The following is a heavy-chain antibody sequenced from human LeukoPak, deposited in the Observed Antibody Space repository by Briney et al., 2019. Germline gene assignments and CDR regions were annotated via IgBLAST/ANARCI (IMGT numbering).Heavy chain of an antibody. CDR3: ASDTNYDFWSDYPPGYYYYYYMDV. J-gene: IGHJ6*03. CDR1: GYTFTSYA. V-gene: IGHV7-4-1*02. Sequence: ASVKVSCKASGYTFTSYAMNWVRQAPGQGLEWMGWINTNTGNPTYAQGFTGRLVFSLDTSVSTAYLQISSLKAEDTAVYYCASDTNYDFWSDYPPGYYYYYYMDVWGKGTTVTVSS. CDR2: INTNTGNP. D-gene: IGHD3-3*01.